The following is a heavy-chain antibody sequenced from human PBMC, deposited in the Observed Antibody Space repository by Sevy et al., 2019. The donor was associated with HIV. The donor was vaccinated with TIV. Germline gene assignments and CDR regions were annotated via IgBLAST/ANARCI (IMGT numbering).Heavy chain of an antibody. J-gene: IGHJ5*02. CDR3: ASQWDTTGYYYA. CDR2: MYYSGST. CDR1: GGAISSSSYC. V-gene: IGHV4-39*01. D-gene: IGHD3-22*01. Sequence: SETLSLTCTVSGGAISSSSYCCGWIRQPPGKGLEWIGSMYYSGSTYYNPSLKSRVTMSVDASKKQFSLKLSSVTAADSAVYYCASQWDTTGYYYAWGQGTLVTVSS.